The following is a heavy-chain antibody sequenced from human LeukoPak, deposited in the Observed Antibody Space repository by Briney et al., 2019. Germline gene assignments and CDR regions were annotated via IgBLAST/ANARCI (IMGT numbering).Heavy chain of an antibody. CDR3: ARLTTTLTTFLDY. D-gene: IGHD4-11*01. CDR2: IYPGDSDT. V-gene: IGHV5-51*01. CDR1: GYRFTSYW. Sequence: GGALKISFKGSGYRFTSYWIGWVRPVSGKGLGLMGIIYPGDSDTKYSPSFQGQVTISVDKSISTAYLQWSSLEASDTAMYYCARLTTTLTTFLDYWGQGTLVTVSS. J-gene: IGHJ4*02.